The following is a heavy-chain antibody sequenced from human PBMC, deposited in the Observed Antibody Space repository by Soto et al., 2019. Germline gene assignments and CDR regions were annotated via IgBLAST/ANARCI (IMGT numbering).Heavy chain of an antibody. J-gene: IGHJ3*02. CDR1: GASISSGDYY. V-gene: IGHV4-30-4*01. D-gene: IGHD3-10*01. CDR3: ARFYMVRGVMGAFDI. CDR2: IYFSETT. Sequence: SETLSLTCNVSGASISSGDYYWSWIRQPPGKGLEWIGYIYFSETTSYNPSLKSRVTISVDTSKNQFSLKLSSVTAADTAVYYCARFYMVRGVMGAFDIWGQGTMVTVSS.